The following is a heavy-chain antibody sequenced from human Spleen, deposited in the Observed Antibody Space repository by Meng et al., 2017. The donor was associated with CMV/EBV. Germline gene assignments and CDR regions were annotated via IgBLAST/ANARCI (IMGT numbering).Heavy chain of an antibody. Sequence: ASVKVSCKASGYAFTGYYMHWVRQAPGQGLEWMGWINVNTGSTNYAQNFQGRVTMTRDTSITTVYMELSRLRSDDTAVYYCARSYDVKLDSFDIWGQGTMVTVSS. J-gene: IGHJ3*02. V-gene: IGHV1-2*02. CDR2: INVNTGST. CDR3: ARSYDVKLDSFDI. CDR1: GYAFTGYY. D-gene: IGHD3-16*01.